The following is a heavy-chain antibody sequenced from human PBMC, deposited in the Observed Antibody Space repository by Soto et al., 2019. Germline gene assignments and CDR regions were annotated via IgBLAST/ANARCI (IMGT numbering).Heavy chain of an antibody. V-gene: IGHV1-2*02. D-gene: IGHD6-19*01. CDR2: INPNSGGT. CDR1: GYTFTGYY. Sequence: ASVKGSCKSSGYTFTGYYMHWVRQAPGQGLEWMGWINPNSGGTNYAQKFQGRVTMTRDTSISTAYMELSRLRSEDTAVYFCCVAGHVFDNWGQGTLVTVSS. J-gene: IGHJ4*02. CDR3: CVAGHVFDN.